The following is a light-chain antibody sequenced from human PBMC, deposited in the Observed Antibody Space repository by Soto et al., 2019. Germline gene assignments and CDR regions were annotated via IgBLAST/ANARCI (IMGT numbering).Light chain of an antibody. CDR2: GTS. CDR3: QQYGSSRTWT. Sequence: EIVLTQSPGTLSLSPGERATLSCRASQSVSSSYLAWYQQKPGQAPRLLIYGTSSRATGIPDRFSGSGSGTGFTLTISRLEPEDFAVYYCQQYGSSRTWTFGQGTKVEI. CDR1: QSVSSSY. V-gene: IGKV3-20*01. J-gene: IGKJ1*01.